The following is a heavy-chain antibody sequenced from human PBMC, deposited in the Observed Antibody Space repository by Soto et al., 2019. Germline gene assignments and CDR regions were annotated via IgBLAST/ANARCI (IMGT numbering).Heavy chain of an antibody. J-gene: IGHJ6*03. V-gene: IGHV1-69*04. Sequence: GASVKVSCKASGGTFSSYTISWVRQAPGQGLEWMGRIIPILGIANYAQKFQGRVTITADKSTSTAYMELSSLRSEDTAVYYCARDQSDGSGSYYDYYYYMAVWGKGTTVTVSS. D-gene: IGHD3-10*01. CDR1: GGTFSSYT. CDR3: ARDQSDGSGSYYDYYYYMAV. CDR2: IIPILGIA.